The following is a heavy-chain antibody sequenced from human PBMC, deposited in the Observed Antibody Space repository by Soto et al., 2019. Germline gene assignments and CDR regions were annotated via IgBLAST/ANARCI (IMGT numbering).Heavy chain of an antibody. J-gene: IGHJ3*02. D-gene: IGHD3-22*01. V-gene: IGHV3-23*01. CDR3: AKLPLYYYDSSGRLGAFDI. CDR1: GFTFSIYA. Sequence: PGGSLRLSCAASGFTFSIYAMTWVRQAPGKGLEWVSTISGSGGSTYYADSVKGRFTISRDNSKNTLYLQMNSLRAEDTAVYYCAKLPLYYYDSSGRLGAFDIWGQGTMVTVSS. CDR2: ISGSGGST.